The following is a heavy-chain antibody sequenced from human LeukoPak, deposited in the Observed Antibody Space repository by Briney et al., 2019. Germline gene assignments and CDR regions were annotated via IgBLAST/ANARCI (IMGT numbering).Heavy chain of an antibody. CDR2: ISWNSGSI. J-gene: IGHJ4*02. V-gene: IGHV3-9*01. CDR3: AKYSSGWVNDY. Sequence: GGSLRLSCAASGFTFDDYAMHWVRQAPGKGLEWVSGISWNSGSIGYADSVKGRFTISRDNAKNSLYLQMNSLRAEDTALYYCAKYSSGWVNDYWGQGTLVTVSS. D-gene: IGHD6-19*01. CDR1: GFTFDDYA.